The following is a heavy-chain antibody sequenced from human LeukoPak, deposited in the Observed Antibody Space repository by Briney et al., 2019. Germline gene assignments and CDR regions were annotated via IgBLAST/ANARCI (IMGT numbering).Heavy chain of an antibody. CDR3: ARDRNHYDFWSGYGNWFDP. D-gene: IGHD3-3*01. J-gene: IGHJ5*02. CDR2: IYYSGST. CDR1: GGSISSYY. V-gene: IGHV4-59*01. Sequence: PSETLSLTCTVSGGSISSYYWSWIRQPPGKGLEWIGYIYYSGSTNYNPSLKSRVTISVDTSKNQFSLKLSSVTAADTAVYYCARDRNHYDFWSGYGNWFDPWGQGTLVTVSS.